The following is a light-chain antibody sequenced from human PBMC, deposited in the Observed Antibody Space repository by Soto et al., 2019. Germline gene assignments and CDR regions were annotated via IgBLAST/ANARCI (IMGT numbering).Light chain of an antibody. CDR2: GAS. Sequence: EIVMTQSPASLSVSPGETATLSCRASQSISKSLAWYQQTPGQAPSLLIYGASTRATVIPARFSGSGSGTEFTLTISSLQSEDSALYYCEQYNNWPPSTFGQGTKLVIK. CDR1: QSISKS. CDR3: EQYNNWPPST. J-gene: IGKJ2*02. V-gene: IGKV3-15*01.